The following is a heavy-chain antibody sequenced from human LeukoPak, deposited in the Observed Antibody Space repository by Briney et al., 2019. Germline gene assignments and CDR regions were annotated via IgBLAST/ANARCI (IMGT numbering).Heavy chain of an antibody. J-gene: IGHJ4*02. Sequence: SETLSLTCTVSGHSISSGYYWAWIRQPPGKGLEWIGSIFHTGSTYHNPSLKSRVTISVDTSKNQFSLKLNSVTAADTAVYYCARDHSSSSEDYWGQGTLVTVSS. CDR1: GHSISSGYY. D-gene: IGHD6-13*01. V-gene: IGHV4-38-2*02. CDR3: ARDHSSSSEDY. CDR2: IFHTGST.